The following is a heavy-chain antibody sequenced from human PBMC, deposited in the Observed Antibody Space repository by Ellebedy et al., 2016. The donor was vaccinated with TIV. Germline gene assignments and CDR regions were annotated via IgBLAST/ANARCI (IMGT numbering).Heavy chain of an antibody. CDR1: GFTLSSYW. CDR2: TSSDGRST. V-gene: IGHV3-74*01. D-gene: IGHD2-2*01. Sequence: GESLKISCAASGFTLSSYWMHWVRQAPGKGLVWVSRTSSDGRSTSYADSVKGRFTISRDNAKDTLYLQMNSLRVEDTAVYYCASVSGAVVPAANKYWGQGIQVTVSS. J-gene: IGHJ4*02. CDR3: ASVSGAVVPAANKY.